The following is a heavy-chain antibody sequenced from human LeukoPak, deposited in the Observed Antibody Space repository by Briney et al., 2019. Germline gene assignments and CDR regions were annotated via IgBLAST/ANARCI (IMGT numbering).Heavy chain of an antibody. J-gene: IGHJ6*03. V-gene: IGHV1-69*13. CDR1: GDTFSSYA. CDR2: IIPIFGTA. D-gene: IGHD2-15*01. Sequence: SVKVSCKSSGDTFSSYAISWVRRAPGQGFEWMGGIIPIFGTANYAQKFQGRVTITADESTSTAYMELSSLRSEDTAVYYCARTPRTYYYYMDVWGKGTTVTISS. CDR3: ARTPRTYYYYMDV.